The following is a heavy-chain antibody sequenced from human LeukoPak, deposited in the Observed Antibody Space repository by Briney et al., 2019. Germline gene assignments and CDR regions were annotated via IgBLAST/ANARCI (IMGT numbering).Heavy chain of an antibody. CDR1: GGSISSSRYY. CDR3: ARHLNVGYDSSGYPYPPHASDY. Sequence: PSETLSLTCTVSGGSISSSRYYWGWIRQPPGKGLEWIGGISYSGSTYYNPSLKSRVTISVDTSKNQFSLKLSSVTAADTAVYYCARHLNVGYDSSGYPYPPHASDYWGQGTLVTVSS. J-gene: IGHJ4*02. CDR2: ISYSGST. D-gene: IGHD3-22*01. V-gene: IGHV4-39*01.